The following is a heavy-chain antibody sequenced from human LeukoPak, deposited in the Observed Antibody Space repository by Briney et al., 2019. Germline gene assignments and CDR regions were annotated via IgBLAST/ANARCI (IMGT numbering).Heavy chain of an antibody. J-gene: IGHJ4*02. CDR1: GFTFSSYE. D-gene: IGHD5-12*01. Sequence: PGGSLRLSCAASGFTFSSYEMNWVRQAPGKGLEWVSYISSSGSTIYYADSVKGRFTISRDNAKNSLYLQMNSLRAEDTAVYYCARDGDIVATIRVFGYWGQGTLVTVSS. CDR3: ARDGDIVATIRVFGY. V-gene: IGHV3-48*03. CDR2: ISSSGSTI.